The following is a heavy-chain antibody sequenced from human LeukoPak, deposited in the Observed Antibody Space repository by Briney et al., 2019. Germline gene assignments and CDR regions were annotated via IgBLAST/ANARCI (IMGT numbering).Heavy chain of an antibody. D-gene: IGHD3-16*02. CDR1: GGSIDSTNW. Sequence: SETLSLTCDVSGGSIDSTNWWNWVRQPPGKGLEWIGEIHHDGRINYNPSLKSRVTLSVDKSKNQFSLRLNSVTATDTAMYYCARSHDHLWGNYPDYWGQGTLVTVSS. V-gene: IGHV4/OR15-8*01. J-gene: IGHJ4*02. CDR2: IHHDGRI. CDR3: ARSHDHLWGNYPDY.